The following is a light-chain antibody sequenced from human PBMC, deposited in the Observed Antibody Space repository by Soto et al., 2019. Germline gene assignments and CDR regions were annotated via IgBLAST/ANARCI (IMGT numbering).Light chain of an antibody. CDR3: QSYDSSLSGSGA. V-gene: IGLV1-40*01. CDR1: YSNIGAGYE. CDR2: GHN. J-gene: IGLJ3*02. Sequence: QSALTQPPSVSGAPGQRVSISCTGSYSNIGAGYEVHWYQQIPGTAPKLLISGHNNRPSGVPDRFFGSKSGASASLHIIGLQAEYEADYYCQSYDSSLSGSGAFGGGTKVTV.